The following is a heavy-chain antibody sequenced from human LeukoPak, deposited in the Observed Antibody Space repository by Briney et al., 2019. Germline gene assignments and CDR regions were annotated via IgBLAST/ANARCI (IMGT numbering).Heavy chain of an antibody. CDR3: ARPRYCSSTSCLNWFDP. D-gene: IGHD2-2*01. V-gene: IGHV1-2*02. Sequence: ASVKVSCKASGYTFTGYYMHWVRQAPGQGLEWMGWIKPNSGGTNYAQKFQGRVTMTRDTSISTAYMELSRLRSDDTAVYYCARPRYCSSTSCLNWFDPWGQGTLVTVSS. J-gene: IGHJ5*02. CDR1: GYTFTGYY. CDR2: IKPNSGGT.